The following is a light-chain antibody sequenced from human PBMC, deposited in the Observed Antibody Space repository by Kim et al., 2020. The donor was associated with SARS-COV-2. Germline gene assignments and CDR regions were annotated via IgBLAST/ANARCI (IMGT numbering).Light chain of an antibody. CDR2: AAS. V-gene: IGKV1-12*01. J-gene: IGKJ4*01. CDR3: QQANTVPLT. Sequence: DIQMTQSPSSVSASVGDRVTITCRASQGISSWIAWYQQQPGKVPKLLIYAASSLQGGVPSRFSGSGSGTDFTLTISSLQPEDVATYYCQQANTVPLTFGGGTKVDIK. CDR1: QGISSW.